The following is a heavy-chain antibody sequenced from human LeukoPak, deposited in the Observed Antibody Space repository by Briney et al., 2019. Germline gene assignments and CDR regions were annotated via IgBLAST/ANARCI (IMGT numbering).Heavy chain of an antibody. D-gene: IGHD6-13*01. CDR2: ISGSGGST. Sequence: AGGSLRLSCAASGFTFSSYAMSWVRQAPGKGLEWVSAISGSGGSTYYADSVKGRFTISRDNSKNTLYPQMNSLRAEDTAVYYCAKVIAAKPLNFDYWGQGTLVTVSS. V-gene: IGHV3-23*01. J-gene: IGHJ4*02. CDR1: GFTFSSYA. CDR3: AKVIAAKPLNFDY.